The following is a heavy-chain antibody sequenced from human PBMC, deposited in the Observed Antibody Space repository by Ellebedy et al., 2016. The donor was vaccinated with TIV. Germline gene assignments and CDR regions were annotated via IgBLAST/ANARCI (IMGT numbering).Heavy chain of an antibody. CDR1: GYSFTTYW. Sequence: GESLKISCKGSGYSFTTYWIGWVRQMPGKGLEWLGIIYPGDLYTRYSPSFQGPATISAEKSISTAYLQWSSLKASDTAMYYCARHPDDAFDIWGQGTMVTVSS. V-gene: IGHV5-51*01. CDR2: IYPGDLYT. CDR3: ARHPDDAFDI. J-gene: IGHJ3*02.